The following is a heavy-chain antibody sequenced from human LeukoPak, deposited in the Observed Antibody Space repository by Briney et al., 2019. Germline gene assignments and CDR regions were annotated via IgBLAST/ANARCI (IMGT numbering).Heavy chain of an antibody. Sequence: KVSCKASGYSFTSYWIGWVRQMPGKGLEWMAIIYPGDSDTRYSPSFQGQVTISADKSISTAYLQWSSLKASDTAMYCCARWVTAAGRGWSEPWGQGTRVTVSS. CDR1: GYSFTSYW. J-gene: IGHJ5*02. D-gene: IGHD6-13*01. CDR2: IYPGDSDT. CDR3: ARWVTAAGRGWSEP. V-gene: IGHV5-51*01.